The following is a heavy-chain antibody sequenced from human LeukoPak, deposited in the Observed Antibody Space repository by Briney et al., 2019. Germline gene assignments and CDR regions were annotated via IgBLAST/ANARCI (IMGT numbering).Heavy chain of an antibody. CDR2: ISSNGGST. V-gene: IGHV3-64*01. J-gene: IGHJ6*02. D-gene: IGHD1-1*01. CDR1: GFTFSSYA. CDR3: ARVGYTSYYYYGMDV. Sequence: PGGSLRLSCAASGFTFSSYAMHWVRQAPGKGLEYVSAISSNGGSTYYANSVKGRIAISRYNYTTTMYLQMGSLRVEDMAVYYCARVGYTSYYYYGMDVWGQGTTVTVSS.